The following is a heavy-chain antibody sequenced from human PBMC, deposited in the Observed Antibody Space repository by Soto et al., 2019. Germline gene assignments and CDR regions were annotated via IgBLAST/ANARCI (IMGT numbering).Heavy chain of an antibody. D-gene: IGHD3-16*01. CDR3: ARMATFGSLNWFDP. J-gene: IGHJ5*02. CDR2: INTKTGGT. CDR1: GYIFTGYY. Sequence: ASVKVSCKASGYIFTGYYIQWVRQAPGQGLEWMGWINTKTGGTKYAQKFQGRVTMTRDTSINTAYMELSSLRSDDTAIYYCARMATFGSLNWFDPWGQGTLVTVPQ. V-gene: IGHV1-2*02.